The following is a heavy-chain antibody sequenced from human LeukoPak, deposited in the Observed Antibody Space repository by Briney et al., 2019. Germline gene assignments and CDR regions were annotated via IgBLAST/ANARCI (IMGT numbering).Heavy chain of an antibody. V-gene: IGHV3-21*01. D-gene: IGHD3-22*01. CDR1: GFTFSSYW. J-gene: IGHJ3*02. CDR3: ARDSGGYYYDSSGYYSPDAFDI. Sequence: GGSLRLSCAASGFTFSSYWMSWVRQAPGKGLEWVSSITSSSSYIYYADSVKGRFTISRDNAKNSLYLQMNSPRAEDTAVYYCARDSGGYYYDSSGYYSPDAFDIWGQGTMVTVSS. CDR2: ITSSSSYI.